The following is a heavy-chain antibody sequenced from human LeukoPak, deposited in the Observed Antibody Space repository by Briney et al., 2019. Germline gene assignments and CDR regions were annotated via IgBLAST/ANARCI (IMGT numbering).Heavy chain of an antibody. J-gene: IGHJ6*03. Sequence: PSETLFLTCTVSGGSISSYYWSWIRQPAGKGLEWIGRIYTSGSTNYNPSLKSRVTMSVDTSKNQFSLKLSSVTAADTAVYYCARDLAPYYDFWSGYYPPIYYYYYMDVWGKGTTVTVSS. CDR1: GGSISSYY. V-gene: IGHV4-4*07. D-gene: IGHD3-3*01. CDR3: ARDLAPYYDFWSGYYPPIYYYYYMDV. CDR2: IYTSGST.